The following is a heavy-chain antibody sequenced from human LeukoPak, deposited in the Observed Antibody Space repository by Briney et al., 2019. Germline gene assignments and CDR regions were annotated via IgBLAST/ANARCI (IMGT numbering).Heavy chain of an antibody. V-gene: IGHV3-30*03. CDR2: ISYDGSNK. D-gene: IGHD5-18*01. Sequence: PGGSLRLSCAASGFTFSSYGMHWVRQAPGKGLEWVAVISYDGSNKYYADSVKGRFTISRDNSKNTLYLQMNSLRAEDTAVYYCARSPGYSYGYNWFDPWGQGTLATVSS. CDR1: GFTFSSYG. J-gene: IGHJ5*02. CDR3: ARSPGYSYGYNWFDP.